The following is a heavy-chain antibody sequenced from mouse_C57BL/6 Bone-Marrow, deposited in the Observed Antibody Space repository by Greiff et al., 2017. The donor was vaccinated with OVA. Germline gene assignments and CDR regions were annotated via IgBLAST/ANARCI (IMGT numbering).Heavy chain of an antibody. V-gene: IGHV5-16*01. J-gene: IGHJ2*01. CDR3: ARYPWFDY. CDR2: INYDGSST. CDR1: GFTFSDYY. Sequence: EVKLMESEGGLVQPGSSMKLSCTASGFTFSDYYMAWVRQVPEKGLEWVANINYDGSSTYYLDSLKSRFIISRDNAKNILYLQMSSLKSEDTATYYCARYPWFDYWGQGTTLTVSS.